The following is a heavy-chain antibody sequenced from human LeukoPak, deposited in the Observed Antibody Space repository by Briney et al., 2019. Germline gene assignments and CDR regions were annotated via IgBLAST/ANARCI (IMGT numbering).Heavy chain of an antibody. CDR2: IYTSGST. Sequence: SETLSLTCTVSGGSISSGSYYWSWIRQPAGKGLEWIGRIYTSGSTNYNPSLKSRVTISVDTSKNQFSLKLSSVTAADTAVYYCASTRHSSGWPYYFDYWGQGTLVTVSS. CDR3: ASTRHSSGWPYYFDY. CDR1: GGSISSGSYY. V-gene: IGHV4-61*02. J-gene: IGHJ4*02. D-gene: IGHD6-19*01.